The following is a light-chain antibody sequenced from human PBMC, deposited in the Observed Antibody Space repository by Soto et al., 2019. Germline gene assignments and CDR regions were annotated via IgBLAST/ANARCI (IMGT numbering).Light chain of an antibody. CDR3: CSYAGSSTFNWV. CDR2: EGS. Sequence: HSALTQPASVSGSPGQSITISCTGTSSDVGSYNLVSWYQQHPGKAPKLMIYEGSKRPSGVSNRFSGSKSDNTASLTISGLQAEDEADYYCCSYAGSSTFNWVFGGGTKLTVL. J-gene: IGLJ3*02. CDR1: SSDVGSYNL. V-gene: IGLV2-23*01.